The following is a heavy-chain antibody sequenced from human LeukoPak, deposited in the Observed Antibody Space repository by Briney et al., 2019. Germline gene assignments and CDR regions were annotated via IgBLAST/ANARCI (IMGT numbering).Heavy chain of an antibody. V-gene: IGHV3-30*02. CDR1: GFIFNNYG. CDR2: IRYEGSDI. D-gene: IGHD1-26*01. J-gene: IGHJ4*02. CDR3: AKDLGLQVGASPFDY. Sequence: GGSLRLSCAASGFIFNNYGMHWVRQSPGKGLEWVAFIRYEGSDIHYADSVEGRFTVSRDNSKGTLYLQMNSLRSEDTAVYYCAKDLGLQVGASPFDYWGQGTLVTVSS.